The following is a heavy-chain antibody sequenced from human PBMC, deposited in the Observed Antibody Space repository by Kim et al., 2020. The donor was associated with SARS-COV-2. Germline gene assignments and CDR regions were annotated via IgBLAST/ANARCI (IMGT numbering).Heavy chain of an antibody. CDR3: ARERSGYSSSWYNYYGMDV. J-gene: IGHJ6*02. CDR1: GYTFTSYY. D-gene: IGHD6-13*01. Sequence: ASVKVSCKASGYTFTSYYMHWVRQAPGQGLEWMGIINPSGGSTSYAQKFQGRVTMTRDTSTSTVYMELSSLRSEDTAVYYCARERSGYSSSWYNYYGMDVWGQGTTVTVSS. V-gene: IGHV1-46*01. CDR2: INPSGGST.